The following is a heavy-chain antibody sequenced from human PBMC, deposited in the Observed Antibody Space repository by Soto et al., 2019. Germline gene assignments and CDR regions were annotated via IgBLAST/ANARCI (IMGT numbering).Heavy chain of an antibody. CDR2: IYYSGST. Sequence: SETLSLTCTVSGGSISSSSYYWGWIRQPPGKGLEWIGSIYYSGSTYYNPSLKSRVTISVDTSKNQFSLKLSSVTAADTAVYYCARHANDAFDIWGQGTMVTVSS. D-gene: IGHD2-15*01. CDR1: GGSISSSSYY. J-gene: IGHJ3*02. V-gene: IGHV4-39*01. CDR3: ARHANDAFDI.